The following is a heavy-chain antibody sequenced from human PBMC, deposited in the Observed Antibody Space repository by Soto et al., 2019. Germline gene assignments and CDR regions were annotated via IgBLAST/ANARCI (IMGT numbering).Heavy chain of an antibody. CDR2: IYYSGST. Sequence: SETLSLTCTVSGVSISSYYWSWIRQPPGKGLEWIGYIYYSGSTNYNPSLKSRVTISVDTSKNQFSLKLSSVTAADTAVYYCASNGWGSYPGFDPWGQGTLVTVSS. CDR3: ASNGWGSYPGFDP. V-gene: IGHV4-59*01. D-gene: IGHD3-10*01. J-gene: IGHJ5*02. CDR1: GVSISSYY.